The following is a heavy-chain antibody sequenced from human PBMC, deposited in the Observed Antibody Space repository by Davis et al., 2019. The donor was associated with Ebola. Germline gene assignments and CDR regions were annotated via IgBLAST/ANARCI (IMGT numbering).Heavy chain of an antibody. CDR2: ISGSGGST. CDR3: AKARKRSSIGIFGVVIYFDY. J-gene: IGHJ4*02. Sequence: GESLKISCAASGFTFSSYAMSWVRQAPGKGLEWVSAISGSGGSTYYADSVKGRFTISRDNSKNTLYLQMNSLRAEDTAVYYCAKARKRSSIGIFGVVIYFDYWGQGTLVTVSS. V-gene: IGHV3-23*01. CDR1: GFTFSSYA. D-gene: IGHD3-3*01.